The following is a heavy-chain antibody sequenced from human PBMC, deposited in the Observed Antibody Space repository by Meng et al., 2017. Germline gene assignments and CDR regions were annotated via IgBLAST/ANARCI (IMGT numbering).Heavy chain of an antibody. D-gene: IGHD6-6*01. V-gene: IGHV4-34*01. Sequence: VHIQHGGAGLSKSSGTLSLTFAVYGGSFGGYYWSWIRQPPGKGLEWIGEINHSGSTNYNPSLKSRVTISVDTSKNQFSLKLSSVTAADTAVYYCARRGIAARPFYYWGQGTLVTGSS. CDR2: INHSGST. CDR1: GGSFGGYY. J-gene: IGHJ4*02. CDR3: ARRGIAARPFYY.